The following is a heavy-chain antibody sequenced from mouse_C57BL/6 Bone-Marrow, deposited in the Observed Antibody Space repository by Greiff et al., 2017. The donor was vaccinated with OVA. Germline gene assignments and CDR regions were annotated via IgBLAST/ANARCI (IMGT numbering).Heavy chain of an antibody. CDR3: ARRGRYYGSSYWYFDV. V-gene: IGHV5-12*01. CDR1: GFTFSDYY. J-gene: IGHJ1*03. CDR2: ISNGGGST. Sequence: EVKLVESGGGLVQPGGSLKLSCAASGFTFSDYYMYWVRQTPEKRLEWVAYISNGGGSTYYPDTVKGRFTISRDNAKNTLYLQMSRLKSEDTAMYYCARRGRYYGSSYWYFDVWGTGTTVTVSS. D-gene: IGHD1-1*01.